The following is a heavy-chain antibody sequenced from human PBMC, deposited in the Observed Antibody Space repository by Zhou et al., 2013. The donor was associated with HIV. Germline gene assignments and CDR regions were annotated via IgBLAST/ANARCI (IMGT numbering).Heavy chain of an antibody. CDR1: GASVSSYY. J-gene: IGHJ4*02. Sequence: VQLQESGPGLVKPSETLSLTCTVSGASVSSYYWSWIRQPPGKGLEWIGYIYSSGSTFYKPSLKSRVSISVDTSKNQVSLKLSSVTAADTAVYYCARADGGSGWYYFDYWGQGTLVTVSS. D-gene: IGHD6-19*01. CDR3: ARADGGSGWYYFDY. CDR2: IYSSGST. V-gene: IGHV4-4*09.